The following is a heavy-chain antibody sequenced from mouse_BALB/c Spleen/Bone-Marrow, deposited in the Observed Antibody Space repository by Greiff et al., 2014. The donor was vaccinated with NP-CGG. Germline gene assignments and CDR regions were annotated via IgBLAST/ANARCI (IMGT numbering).Heavy chain of an antibody. J-gene: IGHJ4*01. V-gene: IGHV1S81*02. D-gene: IGHD2-3*01. CDR1: GYTFTSYY. Sequence: VKLVESGAELVKSGASVKLSCKASGYTFTSYYMYWVKQRPGQGLEWIGEINPNNDGTNFNEKFKSKATLTVDKSSSTAYMQLSSLTSEDSAVYYCARAAYDPYAMDYWGQGTSVTVSS. CDR3: ARAAYDPYAMDY. CDR2: INPNNDGT.